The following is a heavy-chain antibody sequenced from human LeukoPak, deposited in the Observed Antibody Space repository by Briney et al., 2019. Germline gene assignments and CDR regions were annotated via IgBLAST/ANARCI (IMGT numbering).Heavy chain of an antibody. V-gene: IGHV3-23*01. Sequence: GGSLRLSCAASGFTFSNYWMNWVRQAPGKGLEWVSAISGSGGSTYYADSVKGRFTISRDNSKNTLYLQMNSLRAEDTAVYYCAKVAPRYCSSTSCYLPFDYWGQGTLVTVSS. CDR3: AKVAPRYCSSTSCYLPFDY. J-gene: IGHJ4*02. CDR1: GFTFSNYW. CDR2: ISGSGGST. D-gene: IGHD2-2*01.